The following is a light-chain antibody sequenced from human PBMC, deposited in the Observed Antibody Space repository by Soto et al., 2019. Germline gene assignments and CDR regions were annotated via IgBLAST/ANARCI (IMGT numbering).Light chain of an antibody. V-gene: IGLV1-40*01. CDR3: QSYYNSLSGSRL. Sequence: QSVLTQPPSVSGAPGQRVTISCTGSSSNIGAGYDVHWYQQLPGTAPKLLIYGNTNRPSGVPDRFSASKSGTSASLAITGLQAEDEADYYCQSYYNSLSGSRLFGGGTELTVL. CDR2: GNT. CDR1: SSNIGAGYD. J-gene: IGLJ2*01.